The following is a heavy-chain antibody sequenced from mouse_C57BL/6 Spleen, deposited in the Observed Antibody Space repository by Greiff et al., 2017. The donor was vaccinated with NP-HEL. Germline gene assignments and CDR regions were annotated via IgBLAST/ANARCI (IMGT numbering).Heavy chain of an antibody. Sequence: QVQLQQSGAELVMPGASVKLSCKASGYTFTSYWMHWVKQRPGQGLEWIGEIDPSDSYTNYNQKFKGKSTLTVDKSSSTAYMQLSSLTSEDSAVYYCAIYGSSPAWYAYWGQGTLVTVSA. D-gene: IGHD1-1*01. CDR3: AIYGSSPAWYAY. CDR2: IDPSDSYT. J-gene: IGHJ3*01. CDR1: GYTFTSYW. V-gene: IGHV1-69*01.